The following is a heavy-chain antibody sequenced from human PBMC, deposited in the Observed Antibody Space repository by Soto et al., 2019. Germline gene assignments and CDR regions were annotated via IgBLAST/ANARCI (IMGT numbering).Heavy chain of an antibody. V-gene: IGHV4-4*07. CDR2: IYATGTT. J-gene: IGHJ5*02. CDR3: VRYGTKTLRDWFDP. Sequence: QVQLQESGPGLVKPSETLSLTCTVSGASISGYYWSWIRKSAGKGLEWIGRIYATGTTDYNPSLKNRVMMSVDTSKKQFSLKLRSVTAADTAVYYCVRYGTKTLRDWFDPWGQGISVTVSS. D-gene: IGHD1-1*01. CDR1: GASISGYY.